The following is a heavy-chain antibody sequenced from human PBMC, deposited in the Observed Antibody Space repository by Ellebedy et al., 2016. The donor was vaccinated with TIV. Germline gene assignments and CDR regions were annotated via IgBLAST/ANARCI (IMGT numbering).Heavy chain of an antibody. V-gene: IGHV3-23*01. CDR3: VTEVVLGATTDY. CDR1: GFTFSNNA. J-gene: IGHJ4*02. CDR2: ITNSGTST. D-gene: IGHD1-26*01. Sequence: GESLKISCAASGFTFSNNAMSWVRQAPGKGLEWISAITNSGTSTYSADSVKGRFTISRDNSKNTLYLQMDSLSAEDTAVYYCVTEVVLGATTDYWGQGTLVTVSS.